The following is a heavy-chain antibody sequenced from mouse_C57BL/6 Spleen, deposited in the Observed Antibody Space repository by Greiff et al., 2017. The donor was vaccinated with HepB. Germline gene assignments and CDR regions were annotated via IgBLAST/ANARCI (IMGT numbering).Heavy chain of an antibody. CDR2: IYPSDSYT. D-gene: IGHD4-1*01. Sequence: QVQLQQPGAELVRPGTSVKLSCKASGYTFTSYWMHWVKQRPGQGLEWIGVIYPSDSYTNYNQKFKGKATLTVDTSSSTAYMQLSSLTSEDSAVYYCARSGTGDYAMDYWGQGTSVTVSS. CDR3: ARSGTGDYAMDY. CDR1: GYTFTSYW. J-gene: IGHJ4*01. V-gene: IGHV1-59*01.